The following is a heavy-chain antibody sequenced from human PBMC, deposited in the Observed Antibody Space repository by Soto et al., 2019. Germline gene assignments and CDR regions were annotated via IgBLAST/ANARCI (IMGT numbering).Heavy chain of an antibody. CDR1: GYTFTSYA. CDR3: ARDYQLLNWFDP. V-gene: IGHV1-3*01. D-gene: IGHD2-2*01. CDR2: INAGNGNT. Sequence: ASVKVSCKASGYTFTSYAMHWLRQAPGQRLEWMGWINAGNGNTKYSQKFQGRVTITRDTSASTAYMELSSLRSEDTAVYYCARDYQLLNWFDPWGQGTLVTVSS. J-gene: IGHJ5*02.